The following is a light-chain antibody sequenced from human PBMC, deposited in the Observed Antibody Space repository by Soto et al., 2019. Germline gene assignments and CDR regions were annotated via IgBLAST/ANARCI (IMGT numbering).Light chain of an antibody. CDR1: SIDVGDSSY. Sequence: ALTQPASVSGSPGQSITISCTGASIDVGDSSYVSWYQQHPGKAPKLIIFEDSHRPSGISDRFSASKSDNTASLTISGLQADDEADYYCNSYTGSTTLDVFGTGTKLTVL. V-gene: IGLV2-14*01. CDR3: NSYTGSTTLDV. J-gene: IGLJ1*01. CDR2: EDS.